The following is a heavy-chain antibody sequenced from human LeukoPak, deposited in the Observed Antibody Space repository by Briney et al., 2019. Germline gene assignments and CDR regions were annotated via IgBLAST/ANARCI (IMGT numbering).Heavy chain of an antibody. D-gene: IGHD6-19*01. V-gene: IGHV4-59*01. CDR3: ARAPLIAVAGRGWFDP. CDR2: INYSGST. Sequence: SETLSLTCTVSGGSISSYYWSWIRQPPGKGLEWIGYINYSGSTDYNPSLKSRVTISVDTSKNQFSLKLSSVTAADTAVYYCARAPLIAVAGRGWFDPWGQGTLVTVSS. J-gene: IGHJ5*02. CDR1: GGSISSYY.